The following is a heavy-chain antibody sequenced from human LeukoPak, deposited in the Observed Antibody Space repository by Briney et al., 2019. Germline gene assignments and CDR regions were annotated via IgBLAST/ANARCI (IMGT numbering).Heavy chain of an antibody. CDR3: ARVARPLRESAFDI. CDR2: IIPIFGTA. CDR1: GGTFSSYA. V-gene: IGHV1-69*13. Sequence: ASVKVSCKASGGTFSSYAISWVRQAPGQGLEWMGGIIPIFGTANYAQKFQGRVTITADESTSTAYMELSSLRSEDTAVYYCARVARPLRESAFDIWGQGTMVTVSS. J-gene: IGHJ3*02. D-gene: IGHD4-17*01.